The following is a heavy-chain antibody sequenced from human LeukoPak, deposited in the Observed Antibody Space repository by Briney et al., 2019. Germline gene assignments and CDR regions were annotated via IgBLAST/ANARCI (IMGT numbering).Heavy chain of an antibody. CDR1: GITFSRHG. D-gene: IGHD3-3*01. Sequence: PGGSLRLSCVASGITFSRHGMDWVRQAPGKGLEWVAVIAADGGVKQYADSVKGRFTVSRDNSKSTLYLQMNSLGVEDTAIYYCAREATWGEWYFDHWGQGTPVTVSS. J-gene: IGHJ4*02. CDR2: IAADGGVK. CDR3: AREATWGEWYFDH. V-gene: IGHV3-30*03.